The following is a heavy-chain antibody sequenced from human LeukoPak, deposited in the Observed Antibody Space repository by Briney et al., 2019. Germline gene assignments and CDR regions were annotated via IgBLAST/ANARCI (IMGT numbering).Heavy chain of an antibody. CDR1: GGPISSYF. Sequence: SETLSLTCAISGGPISSYFWSWIRQSPGKGLEWIGYVFYSGGTKYNPSLKSRVSISIDTSKSQFSLKLNSVTAADTAVYYCTRGAGWLIDYWGQGILVTVSS. CDR2: VFYSGGT. D-gene: IGHD3-16*01. J-gene: IGHJ4*02. V-gene: IGHV4-59*13. CDR3: TRGAGWLIDY.